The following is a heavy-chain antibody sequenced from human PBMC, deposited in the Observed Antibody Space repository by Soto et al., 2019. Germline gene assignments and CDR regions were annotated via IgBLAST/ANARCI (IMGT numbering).Heavy chain of an antibody. Sequence: ASVKVSCKASGYTFTSYGISWVRQAPGQGLEWMGWISAYNGNTNYAQKLQGRVTMTTDTSTSTAYMELRSLRSDDTAVYYCARSLWVGIAARPFGFDPWGQGTLVTVSS. CDR3: ARSLWVGIAARPFGFDP. CDR1: GYTFTSYG. V-gene: IGHV1-18*01. J-gene: IGHJ5*02. D-gene: IGHD6-6*01. CDR2: ISAYNGNT.